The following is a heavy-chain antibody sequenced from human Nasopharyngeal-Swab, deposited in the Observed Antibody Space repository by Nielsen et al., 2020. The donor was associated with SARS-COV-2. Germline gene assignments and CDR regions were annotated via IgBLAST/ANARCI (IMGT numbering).Heavy chain of an antibody. Sequence: GGSLRLSCAASGFTFSSYGMHWVRQAPGKGLEWVGFIRSKAYGGTTEYAASVKGRFTISRDDSKSIAYLQMNSLKTEDTAVYYCTRDLWDFWGGYYGMDVWGQGTTVTVSS. CDR2: IRSKAYGGTT. D-gene: IGHD3-3*01. V-gene: IGHV3-49*04. CDR3: TRDLWDFWGGYYGMDV. J-gene: IGHJ6*02. CDR1: GFTFSSYG.